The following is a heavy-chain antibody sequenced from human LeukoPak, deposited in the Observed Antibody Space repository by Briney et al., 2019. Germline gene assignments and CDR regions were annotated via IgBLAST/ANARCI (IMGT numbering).Heavy chain of an antibody. J-gene: IGHJ3*02. CDR2: IYYRGST. D-gene: IGHD4-11*01. CDR3: ARGLSRQSAFDI. Sequence: PSETLSLTCTVSGGSISHYYWSWIRQPPGEGRGWLAYIYYRGSTNYNPSLKSRVTISIDTSKNQSSLKLNSVTAADAAVYDCARGLSRQSAFDIWGQGTMVTVSS. CDR1: GGSISHYY. V-gene: IGHV4-59*01.